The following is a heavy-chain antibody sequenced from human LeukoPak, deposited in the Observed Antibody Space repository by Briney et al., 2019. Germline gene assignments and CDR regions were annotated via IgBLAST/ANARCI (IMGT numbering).Heavy chain of an antibody. D-gene: IGHD4-17*01. CDR3: AGRPPPYGDYGDAFDI. CDR1: GYSFTSYW. Sequence: LGESLKISCKGSGYSFTSYWIGWVRQMPGKGLEWMGIIYPGDSDTRYSPSFQGQVTISADKSISTAYLQWSSLKASDTAMYYCAGRPPPYGDYGDAFDIWGQGTMVTVSS. J-gene: IGHJ3*02. CDR2: IYPGDSDT. V-gene: IGHV5-51*01.